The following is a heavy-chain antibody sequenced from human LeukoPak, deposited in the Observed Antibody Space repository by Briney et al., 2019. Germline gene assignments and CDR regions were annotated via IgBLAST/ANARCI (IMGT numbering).Heavy chain of an antibody. J-gene: IGHJ4*02. D-gene: IGHD6-13*01. CDR3: ARVSIAAAGSWGMVDY. V-gene: IGHV4-34*01. CDR1: GGSFSGYY. CDR2: INHSGST. Sequence: PSETLSLTCAVYGGSFSGYYWSWIRQPPGKGLEWIGEINHSGSTNYNPSLKSRVTISVDTSKNQFSLKLSSVTAVDTAVYYCARVSIAAAGSWGMVDYWGQGTLVTVSS.